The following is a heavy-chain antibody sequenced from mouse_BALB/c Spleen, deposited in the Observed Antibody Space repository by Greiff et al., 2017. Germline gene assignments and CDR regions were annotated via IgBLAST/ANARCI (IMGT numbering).Heavy chain of an antibody. CDR3: ARDDYDLYAMDY. D-gene: IGHD2-4*01. CDR2: INPSTGYT. CDR1: GYTFTSYW. V-gene: IGHV1-7*01. Sequence: VQLQQSGAELAKPGASVKMSCKASGYTFTSYWMHWVKQRPGQGLEWIGYINPSTGYTKYNQKFKDKATLTADKSSSTAYMQLSSLTSEDSAVYYCARDDYDLYAMDYWGQGTSVTVSS. J-gene: IGHJ4*01.